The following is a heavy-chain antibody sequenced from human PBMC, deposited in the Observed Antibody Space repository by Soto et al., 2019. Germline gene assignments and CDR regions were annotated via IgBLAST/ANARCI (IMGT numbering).Heavy chain of an antibody. V-gene: IGHV3-15*07. J-gene: IGHJ6*02. Sequence: EVQLVESGGGLVQPGGSLRLSCAASGFTFSNAWMNWVRQAPGKGLEWVGRIKSKTDGGTTDYAAPVKGRFTISRDDSKNTQYLQMNSLKTEDTAVYYCARSDSPYYYYCYGMDVWGQGTTVTVSS. CDR1: GFTFSNAW. D-gene: IGHD2-15*01. CDR2: IKSKTDGGTT. CDR3: ARSDSPYYYYCYGMDV.